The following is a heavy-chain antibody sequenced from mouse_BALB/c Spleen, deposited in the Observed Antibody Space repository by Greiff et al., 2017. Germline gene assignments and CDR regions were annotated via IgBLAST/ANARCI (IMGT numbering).Heavy chain of an antibody. CDR1: GYTFTSYV. D-gene: IGHD1-1*01. Sequence: VQLQQSGPELVKPGASVKMSCKASGYTFTSYVMHWVKQKPGQGLEWIGYINPYNDGTKYNEKFKGKATLTSDKSSSTAYMELSSLTSEDSAVYYCARMITTVVAIYWYFDVWGAGTTVTVSS. CDR3: ARMITTVVAIYWYFDV. J-gene: IGHJ1*01. CDR2: INPYNDGT. V-gene: IGHV1-14*01.